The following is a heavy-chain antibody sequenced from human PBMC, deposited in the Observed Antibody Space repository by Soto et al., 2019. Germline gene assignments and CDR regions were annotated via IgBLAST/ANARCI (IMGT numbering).Heavy chain of an antibody. J-gene: IGHJ4*02. Sequence: GGSLRLSCAASGFTFSSYGMHWVRQAPGKGLEWVAVISYDGSNKYYADSVKGRFTISRDNSKNTLYLQMNSLRAEDTAVYYCAKDQKYSSGLLDYWGQGTLVTVSS. V-gene: IGHV3-30*18. CDR2: ISYDGSNK. CDR1: GFTFSSYG. CDR3: AKDQKYSSGLLDY. D-gene: IGHD6-19*01.